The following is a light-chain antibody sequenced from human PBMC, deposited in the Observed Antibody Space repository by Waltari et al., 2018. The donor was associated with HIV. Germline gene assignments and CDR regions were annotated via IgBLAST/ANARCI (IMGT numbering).Light chain of an antibody. CDR3: QQVNSYPLT. CDR1: QRISRY. J-gene: IGKJ4*01. CDR2: AAS. Sequence: DIQLTQSPSFLSASVGDRVTITCRASQRISRYLAWYQQKPGKAPKLLIYAASTLQSGGPSRFSGSGSGTDFTLTISSLQPEDVATYYCQQVNSYPLTFGGGTKV. V-gene: IGKV1-9*01.